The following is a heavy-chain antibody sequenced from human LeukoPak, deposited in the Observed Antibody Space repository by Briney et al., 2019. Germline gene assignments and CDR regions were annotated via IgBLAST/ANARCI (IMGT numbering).Heavy chain of an antibody. V-gene: IGHV3-7*03. CDR2: INHNGNVN. CDR1: GFTFSSYW. D-gene: IGHD3-16*01. J-gene: IGHJ6*02. Sequence: GSLRLSCAASGFTFSSYWVNWARQAPGKGLEWVASINHNGNVNYYVDSVKGRFTISRDNAKNSLYLQMSNLRAEDTAVYFCARGGGLGVWGQGATVTVSS. CDR3: ARGGGLGV.